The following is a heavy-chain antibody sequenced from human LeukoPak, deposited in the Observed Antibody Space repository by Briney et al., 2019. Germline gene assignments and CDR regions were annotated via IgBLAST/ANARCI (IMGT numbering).Heavy chain of an antibody. CDR2: IYYSGST. Sequence: PSETLSLTCTVSGGSISSYYWSWIRQPPGKGLEWIGYIYYSGSTNYNPSLKSRVTISVDTSKNQFSLKLSSVTAADTAVYYCARDDSSGFLDYWGQGTLVTVPS. D-gene: IGHD5-12*01. V-gene: IGHV4-59*01. CDR1: GGSISSYY. CDR3: ARDDSSGFLDY. J-gene: IGHJ4*02.